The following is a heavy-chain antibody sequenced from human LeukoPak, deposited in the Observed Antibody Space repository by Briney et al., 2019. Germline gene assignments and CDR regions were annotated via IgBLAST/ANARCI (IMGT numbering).Heavy chain of an antibody. CDR1: GGSISSGASD. D-gene: IGHD3-22*01. V-gene: IGHV4-31*03. Sequence: PSGTLSLTCTVSGGSISSGASDWGWIRQHPKRGLEWVRYINHSGSTYYNPSRGSRVTMSVDTSKNQFSLKLSSVTDADSAVYYCARAARQGFTMIVVPFFYFDLWGRGTLVTVSS. CDR2: INHSGST. J-gene: IGHJ2*01. CDR3: ARAARQGFTMIVVPFFYFDL.